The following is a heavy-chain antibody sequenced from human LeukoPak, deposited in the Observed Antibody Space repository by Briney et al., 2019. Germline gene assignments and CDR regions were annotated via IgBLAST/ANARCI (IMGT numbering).Heavy chain of an antibody. Sequence: SETLSLTCTVSGGSISSGGYYWSWIRQHPGKGLEWIGYIYYSGSTYYNPSLKSRVTISVDTSKNQFSLKLSSVTAADTAVYYSARFGPGGNSVRWFDPWGQGTLVTVSS. D-gene: IGHD4-23*01. V-gene: IGHV4-31*03. CDR1: GGSISSGGYY. J-gene: IGHJ5*02. CDR2: IYYSGST. CDR3: ARFGPGGNSVRWFDP.